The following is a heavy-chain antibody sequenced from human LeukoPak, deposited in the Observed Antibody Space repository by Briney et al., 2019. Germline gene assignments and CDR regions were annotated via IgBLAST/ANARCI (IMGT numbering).Heavy chain of an antibody. CDR1: GGSFGGYY. V-gene: IGHV4-34*01. CDR3: AILRGMDV. J-gene: IGHJ6*02. CDR2: INHSGST. Sequence: SETLSLTCAVYGGSFGGYYWSWIRQPPGKGLEWIGEINHSGSTNYNPSLKSRVTISVDTSKNQFSLKLSSVTAADTAVYYCAILRGMDVWGQGTTVTVSS.